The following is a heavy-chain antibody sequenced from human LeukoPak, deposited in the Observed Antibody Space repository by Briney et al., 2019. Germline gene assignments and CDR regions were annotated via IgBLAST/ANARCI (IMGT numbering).Heavy chain of an antibody. CDR3: ARVSAGD. V-gene: IGHV3-66*02. J-gene: IGHJ4*02. Sequence: GGSLRLCCAASGFTVSSNYMSWVRQAPGKGLEWVSIIYSGGSTYYADSVKGRFTISRDNSKNTVYLQMNSLRAEDTAVYYCARVSAGDWGQGTLVTVSS. CDR2: IYSGGST. CDR1: GFTVSSNY. D-gene: IGHD4-17*01.